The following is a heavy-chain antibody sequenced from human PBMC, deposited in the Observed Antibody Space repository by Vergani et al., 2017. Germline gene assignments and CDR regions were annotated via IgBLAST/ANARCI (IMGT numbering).Heavy chain of an antibody. V-gene: IGHV3-73*02. CDR3: TRPIGDIVVVPAGLDV. CDR2: IRSKANSYAT. J-gene: IGHJ6*03. Sequence: EVQLVESGGGLVQPGGSLKLSCAASGFTFSGSAMHWVRQASGKGLEWVGRIRSKANSYATAYAASVKGRFTISRDDSKNTAYLQMNSLKTEDTAVYYCTRPIGDIVVVPAGLDVWGKGP. D-gene: IGHD2-2*01. CDR1: GFTFSGSA.